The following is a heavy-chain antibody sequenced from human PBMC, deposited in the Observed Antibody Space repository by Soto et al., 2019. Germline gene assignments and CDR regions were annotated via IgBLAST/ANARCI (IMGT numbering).Heavy chain of an antibody. J-gene: IGHJ3*02. V-gene: IGHV1-69*06. D-gene: IGHD3-22*01. Sequence: QVQLVQSGAEVKKPGSSVKVSCKASGGTFSSYAISWVRQVPGQGLEWMGGIIPIFGTANYAQKFQGRVKITADKATSTAYMALSSLRSEDTAVYYCARVYYDSSGYDAFDIWGQGTMVTVSS. CDR2: IIPIFGTA. CDR3: ARVYYDSSGYDAFDI. CDR1: GGTFSSYA.